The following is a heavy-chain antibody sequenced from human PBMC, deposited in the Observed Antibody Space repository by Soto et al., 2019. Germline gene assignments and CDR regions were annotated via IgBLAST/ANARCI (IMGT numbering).Heavy chain of an antibody. J-gene: IGHJ6*02. D-gene: IGHD2-8*02. CDR3: VRLAGYCTGASCYGHSAMDV. CDR1: GGSISSRSYS. CDR2: IYYSGSS. V-gene: IGHV4-39*01. Sequence: SETLSLTCSVSGGSISSRSYSWGWIRQPPGKGLEWNVTIYYSGSSNYDPSLKSRVTISVDTSKNQFSLKLSSVTAADTAVYYCVRLAGYCTGASCYGHSAMDVWGQGTTVTVSS.